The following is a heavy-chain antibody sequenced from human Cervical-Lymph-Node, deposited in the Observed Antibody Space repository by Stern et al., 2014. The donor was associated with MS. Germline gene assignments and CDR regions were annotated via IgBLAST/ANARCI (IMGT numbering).Heavy chain of an antibody. D-gene: IGHD6-6*01. Sequence: QVQLVESGGGVAQPGRSLRLSCAASGFAFSSYAMHWVRQAPGKGLEWVAVLWFDGSNEYYVDSVKGRFTISRDNSNNTLYLQMNSLRAEDTAVYFCARDLRIAPRRFDHWGQGTLVTVSS. CDR2: LWFDGSNE. J-gene: IGHJ4*02. CDR1: GFAFSSYA. CDR3: ARDLRIAPRRFDH. V-gene: IGHV3-33*01.